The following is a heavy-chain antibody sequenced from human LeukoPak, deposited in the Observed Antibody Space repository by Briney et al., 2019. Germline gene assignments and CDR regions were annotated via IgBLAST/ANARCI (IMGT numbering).Heavy chain of an antibody. CDR1: GFTFSSYG. J-gene: IGHJ4*02. D-gene: IGHD4-17*01. V-gene: IGHV3-30*02. CDR3: AKEVTTVTTATFDY. Sequence: PGGSLRLSCAASGFTFSSYGMHWVRQAPGKGLEWVAFIRYDGSNKYYADSVKGRFTISRDNSKNTLYLQMNSLRAEDTAVYYCAKEVTTVTTATFDYWGQGTLVTVLS. CDR2: IRYDGSNK.